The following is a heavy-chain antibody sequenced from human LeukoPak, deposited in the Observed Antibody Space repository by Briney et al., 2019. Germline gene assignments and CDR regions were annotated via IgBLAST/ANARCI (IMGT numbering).Heavy chain of an antibody. CDR1: GGSISSNSYF. Sequence: SETLSLTCTVSGGSISSNSYFWGWIRQPPGKGLEWIGIIHYSGSIYYSPSLKSRHSISIDTSKNQFSLKLSSVTAADTAVYYCASQKTLVRGAIRLFDASDIWTQGTVVTVSS. J-gene: IGHJ3*02. CDR2: IHYSGSI. CDR3: ASQKTLVRGAIRLFDASDI. V-gene: IGHV4-39*01. D-gene: IGHD3-10*01.